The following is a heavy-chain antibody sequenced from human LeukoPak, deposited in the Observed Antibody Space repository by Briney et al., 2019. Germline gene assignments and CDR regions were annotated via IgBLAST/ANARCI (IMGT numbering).Heavy chain of an antibody. CDR2: ISAYNGNT. CDR1: GYTFTSYG. Sequence: ASVKVSCKASGYTFTSYGISWVRQAPGQGLEWMGWISAYNGNTNYAQKLQGRVTMTTDTSTSTAYMELRSLRSDDTALYYCARDQRRYSSSWYGDCGYWGQGTLVTVSS. CDR3: ARDQRRYSSSWYGDCGY. V-gene: IGHV1-18*01. J-gene: IGHJ4*02. D-gene: IGHD6-13*01.